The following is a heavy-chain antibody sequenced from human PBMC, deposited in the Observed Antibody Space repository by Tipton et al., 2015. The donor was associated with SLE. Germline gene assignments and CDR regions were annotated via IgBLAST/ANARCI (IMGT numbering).Heavy chain of an antibody. CDR1: GFTFSSYS. V-gene: IGHV4-59*01. CDR2: IYYSGST. Sequence: LRLSCAASGFTFSSYSMNWIRQPPGKGLEWIGYIYYSGSTNYNPSLKSRVTISVDTSKNQFSLKLSSVTAADTAVYYCASNIAAAGGSGYFDYWGQGTLVTVSS. J-gene: IGHJ4*02. CDR3: ASNIAAAGGSGYFDY. D-gene: IGHD6-13*01.